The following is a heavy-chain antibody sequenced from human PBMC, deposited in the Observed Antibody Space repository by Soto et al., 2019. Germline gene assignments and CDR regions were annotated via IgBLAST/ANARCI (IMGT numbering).Heavy chain of an antibody. J-gene: IGHJ5*02. CDR3: ARPMYSSGWYWFDP. V-gene: IGHV1-8*01. CDR1: GYTFTSYD. CDR2: MNPNSGNT. Sequence: ASVKVCCKASGYTFTSYDSNWVRQATGQGLEWMGWMNPNSGNTGYAQKFQGRVTMTRNTSISTAYMELSSLRSEDTAVYYCARPMYSSGWYWFDPWGQGTLVTVSS. D-gene: IGHD6-19*01.